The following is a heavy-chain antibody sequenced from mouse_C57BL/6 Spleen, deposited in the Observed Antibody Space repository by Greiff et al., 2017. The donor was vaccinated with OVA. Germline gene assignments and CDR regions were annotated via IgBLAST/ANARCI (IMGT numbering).Heavy chain of an antibody. CDR3: ARAPSYYGCRFDY. J-gene: IGHJ2*01. V-gene: IGHV1-69*01. CDR1: GYTFTSYW. CDR2: IDPSDSYT. Sequence: QVQLQQPGAELVMPGASVKLSCKASGYTFTSYWMHWVKQRPGQGLEWIGDIDPSDSYTNYNQKFKGKSTLTVDKSSSTAYMQLSSLTSEDSAVYYCARAPSYYGCRFDYWGQGTTLTVSS. D-gene: IGHD1-1*01.